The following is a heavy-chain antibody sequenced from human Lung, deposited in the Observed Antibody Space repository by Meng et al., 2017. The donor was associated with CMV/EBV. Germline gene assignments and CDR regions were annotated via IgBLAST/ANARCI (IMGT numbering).Heavy chain of an antibody. CDR1: GFTFSNDW. D-gene: IGHD6-19*01. CDR3: ATDSMAGPVYYYYGMDV. V-gene: IGHV3-15*01. Sequence: SCAASGFTFSNDWMSWVRQVPGQGLKWVGRIKSKADGGTTDYAAPVKCRFTISRDDSENTLHLHMNRLRADDTGVYYCATDSMAGPVYYYYGMDVXGQGXTVTVSS. CDR2: IKSKADGGTT. J-gene: IGHJ6*02.